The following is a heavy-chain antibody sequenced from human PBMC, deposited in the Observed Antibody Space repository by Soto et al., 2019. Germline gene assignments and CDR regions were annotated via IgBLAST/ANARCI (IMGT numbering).Heavy chain of an antibody. J-gene: IGHJ4*02. Sequence: PSETLSLTCSVSGGSVSNKTYYWSWIRQPPGKRLEWIGYVYYSGTTNYNPSLKSRVTISVDLSKNQFSLRLSSVTTADTALYYCARTAAVPNTLRSRYFFDYWGQGTLVTVSS. D-gene: IGHD6-25*01. CDR1: GGSVSNKTYY. CDR3: ARTAAVPNTLRSRYFFDY. CDR2: VYYSGTT. V-gene: IGHV4-61*01.